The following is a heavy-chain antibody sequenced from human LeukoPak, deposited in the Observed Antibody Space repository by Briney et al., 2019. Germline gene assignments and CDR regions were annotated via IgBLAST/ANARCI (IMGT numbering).Heavy chain of an antibody. V-gene: IGHV1-18*04. CDR3: ARESHVTREDY. CDR1: GYTFTGYY. Sequence: ASVKVSCKASGYTFTGYYMHWVRQAPGQGLEWMGWISANDGNTDYPQKLQGRVTMTTDTSTSTAYMELRSRRSDDTAVYYCARESHVTREDYWGQGTLSPSPQ. CDR2: ISANDGNT. D-gene: IGHD3-10*01. J-gene: IGHJ4*02.